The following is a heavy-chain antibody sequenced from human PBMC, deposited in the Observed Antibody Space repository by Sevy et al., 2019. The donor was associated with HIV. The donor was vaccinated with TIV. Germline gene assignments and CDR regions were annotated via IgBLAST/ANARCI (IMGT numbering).Heavy chain of an antibody. D-gene: IGHD2-15*01. CDR3: ARVVAYCTGGSCFPGYYYGMDV. CDR2: IGSSSSYI. CDR1: GFTFSSYN. J-gene: IGHJ6*02. Sequence: GGSLRLSCAASGFTFSSYNMNWVRQAPGKGLEWVSSIGSSSSYIYYADSVKGRFTVSRDNAKNSLYLQMNSLRAEDTAVYYYARVVAYCTGGSCFPGYYYGMDVWGQGTTVTVSS. V-gene: IGHV3-21*01.